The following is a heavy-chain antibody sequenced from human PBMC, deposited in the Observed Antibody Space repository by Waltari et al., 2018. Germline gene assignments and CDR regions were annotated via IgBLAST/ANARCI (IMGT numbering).Heavy chain of an antibody. CDR2: VRGSGGGT. CDR1: GFTFFKYA. J-gene: IGHJ4*02. CDR3: AKDRVDFWSGAFDY. Sequence: EVQLVESGGGLVQPGGSLRLSCAASGFTFFKYALSWVRQAPGKGLGWVSSVRGSGGGTFYADSLKGRFTISRDNSKKTLYLEMNSLGAEDTAIYYCAKDRVDFWSGAFDYWGQGTLVSVSS. D-gene: IGHD3-3*01. V-gene: IGHV3-23*04.